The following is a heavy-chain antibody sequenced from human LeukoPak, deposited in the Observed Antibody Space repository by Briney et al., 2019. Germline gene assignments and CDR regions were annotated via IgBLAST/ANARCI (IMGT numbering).Heavy chain of an antibody. D-gene: IGHD6-19*01. CDR1: GASISSSNW. CDR2: IYHSGSS. V-gene: IGHV4-4*02. Sequence: SGTLSLTCAVSGASISSSNWWSWVRQPPGKGLEWIGEIYHSGSSNYNPSLKSRVSISVDKSKNQFSLNLTSVTAADTAVYYCGRAPQWLPKRLAPWGQGTLVPVSS. CDR3: GRAPQWLPKRLAP. J-gene: IGHJ5*02.